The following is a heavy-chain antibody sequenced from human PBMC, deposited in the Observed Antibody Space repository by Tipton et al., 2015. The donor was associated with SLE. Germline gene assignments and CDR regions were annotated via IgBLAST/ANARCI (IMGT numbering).Heavy chain of an antibody. Sequence: TLSLTCAVYGGSFSAYYWTWIRQSPGKGLEWIAAVNHRGSTNYRPSLRSRVTISVDSSNNQFSLKLRSVTAADTAVYYCARPLYYYYYMDVWGKGTTVTVSS. CDR2: VNHRGST. V-gene: IGHV4-34*01. CDR1: GGSFSAYY. CDR3: ARPLYYYYYMDV. J-gene: IGHJ6*03.